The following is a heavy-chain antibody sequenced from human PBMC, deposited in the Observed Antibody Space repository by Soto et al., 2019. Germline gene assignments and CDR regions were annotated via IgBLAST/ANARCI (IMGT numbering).Heavy chain of an antibody. Sequence: QVQLVQSGAEVKKPGASVKVSCKAFGYTFIRYYIHWVRQAPGQGLEWMGIINPSGGSTSYTQKFQGRVTITSDTSTRTVYMELSSLRSDDTAVYYCARGRVTMVRGAIDYWGQGTLVTVSS. V-gene: IGHV1-46*01. J-gene: IGHJ4*02. CDR1: GYTFIRYY. CDR2: INPSGGST. CDR3: ARGRVTMVRGAIDY. D-gene: IGHD3-10*01.